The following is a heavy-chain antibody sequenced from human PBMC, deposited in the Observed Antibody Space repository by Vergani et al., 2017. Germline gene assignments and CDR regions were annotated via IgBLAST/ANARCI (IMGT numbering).Heavy chain of an antibody. CDR2: VYYSGST. V-gene: IGHV4-39*01. Sequence: QLQLQESGPGLVKPSETLSLTCTVSGGSISSSTYYWGWIRQPPGKGLEWLGSVYYSGSTYYNPSLKSRVTISVDTSKNQFSLKLNSVTAADTAVYYCARGSPPTYYDFWSGYRYFDYWGQGTLVTVSS. J-gene: IGHJ4*02. D-gene: IGHD3-3*01. CDR1: GGSISSSTYY. CDR3: ARGSPPTYYDFWSGYRYFDY.